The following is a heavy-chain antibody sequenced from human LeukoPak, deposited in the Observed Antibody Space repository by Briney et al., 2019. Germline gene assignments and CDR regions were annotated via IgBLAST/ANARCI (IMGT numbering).Heavy chain of an antibody. CDR1: GGSISSYY. CDR2: IYYSGST. Sequence: SETLSLTCTVSGGSISSYYWSWIRQPPGKGLEWIGYIYYSGSTNYNPSLKSRVTISVDTSKNQFSLKLSSVTAADPAVYYCARDRCSGGSCYSVGPWFDPWGQGTLVTVSS. CDR3: ARDRCSGGSCYSVGPWFDP. D-gene: IGHD2-15*01. J-gene: IGHJ5*02. V-gene: IGHV4-59*01.